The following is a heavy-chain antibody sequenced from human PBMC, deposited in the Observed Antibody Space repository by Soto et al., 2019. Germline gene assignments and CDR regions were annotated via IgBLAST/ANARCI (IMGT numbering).Heavy chain of an antibody. CDR2: ISGSAINT. J-gene: IGHJ4*02. CDR1: GFTFSGYA. Sequence: GGSLRLSCAASGFTFSGYAMSWVRQAPGQGLEWVSAISGSAINTYYAESVKGRFTISRDNSKNTLYLQMNSLRAEDTAIYYCAKDMIAATGTPSYYFDYWGQGTLVTVSS. CDR3: AKDMIAATGTPSYYFDY. D-gene: IGHD6-13*01. V-gene: IGHV3-23*01.